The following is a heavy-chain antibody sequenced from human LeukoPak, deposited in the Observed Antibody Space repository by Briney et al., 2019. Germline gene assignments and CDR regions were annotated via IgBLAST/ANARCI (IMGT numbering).Heavy chain of an antibody. D-gene: IGHD2-2*01. CDR3: TRDGKYCSSTSCYGRYYYYYGMDV. CDR2: IRSKAYGGAT. CDR1: GFTFGDYA. J-gene: IGHJ6*02. Sequence: GGSLRLSCTASGFTFGDYAMSWVRQAPGKGLEWVGFIRSKAYGGATEYAASVKGRFTISRDDSKSIDYLQMNSLKTEDTAVYYCTRDGKYCSSTSCYGRYYYYYGMDVWGQGTTVTVSS. V-gene: IGHV3-49*04.